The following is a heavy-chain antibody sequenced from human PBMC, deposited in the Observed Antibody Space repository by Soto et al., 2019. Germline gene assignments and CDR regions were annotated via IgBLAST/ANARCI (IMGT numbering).Heavy chain of an antibody. Sequence: EVQLLESGGGLVQPGGSLRLSCAASGFTFSSYAMSWVRQAPGKGLEWVSAISGSGGSTYYADSVTGRFTISRDNSKNTLYLQMNSLRAEDTAVYYCAKGYSGYDRRNWFDPWGQGTLVTVSS. J-gene: IGHJ5*02. CDR1: GFTFSSYA. V-gene: IGHV3-23*01. CDR3: AKGYSGYDRRNWFDP. D-gene: IGHD5-12*01. CDR2: ISGSGGST.